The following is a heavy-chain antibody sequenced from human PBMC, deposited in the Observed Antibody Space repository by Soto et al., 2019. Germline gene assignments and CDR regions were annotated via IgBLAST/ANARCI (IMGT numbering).Heavy chain of an antibody. CDR1: GITFSTYA. CDR2: INAGNGNT. J-gene: IGHJ5*02. D-gene: IGHD5-12*01. CDR3: ARAISGYVT. Sequence: QVQLVQSGAEVKKPGASVKVSCKASGITFSTYAIHWVRQAPGQRLGGMGWINAGNGNTRYSQKFQGRVTLTRDTSESTAYMDLTSLRSEDTAIYYCARAISGYVTWGQGTLVTVSS. V-gene: IGHV1-3*01.